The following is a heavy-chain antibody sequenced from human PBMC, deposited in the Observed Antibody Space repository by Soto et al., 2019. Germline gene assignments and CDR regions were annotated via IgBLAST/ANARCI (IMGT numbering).Heavy chain of an antibody. V-gene: IGHV3-30*18. D-gene: IGHD6-6*01. J-gene: IGHJ4*02. CDR2: ISNDGSKK. CDR1: GFNFNNYG. Sequence: VQLVESGGGVAQPGTSLRLSCAASGFNFNNYGMHWVRQAPGKGLEWVAVISNDGSKKFYADSVKGRLTISRDNSNNTLFVQMNSLRADDTAVYYCAKAKGSLQQLGRNFLVFWGQGTLVIVSS. CDR3: AKAKGSLQQLGRNFLVF.